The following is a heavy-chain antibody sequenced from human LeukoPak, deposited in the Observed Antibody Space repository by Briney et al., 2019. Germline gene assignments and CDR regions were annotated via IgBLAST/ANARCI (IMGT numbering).Heavy chain of an antibody. J-gene: IGHJ4*02. CDR2: LNPNSGGT. CDR3: AREEGYNSAGITELDY. D-gene: IGHD5-24*01. CDR1: GYTFTGYY. Sequence: ASVKVSCKASGYTFTGYYIHWVRQAPGQGLEWMGWLNPNSGGTNYAQRFQGRVTMTRDTSITTAYMELSRLSYDDTAVYYCAREEGYNSAGITELDYWGQGTLVTVSS. V-gene: IGHV1-2*02.